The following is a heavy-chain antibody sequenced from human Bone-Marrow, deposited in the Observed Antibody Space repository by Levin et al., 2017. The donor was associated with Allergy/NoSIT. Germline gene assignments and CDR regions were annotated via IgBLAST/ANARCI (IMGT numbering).Heavy chain of an antibody. CDR2: IGIAGDS. J-gene: IGHJ6*02. D-gene: IGHD2-8*01. Sequence: ETLSLTCVASGFTFSSYDMHWVRQVTGKGLEWVSAIGIAGDSHYLGPVKGRFIISRENAKNSLYLQMNSLRAGDTAVYYCARDKYGMDVWGQGTTVIVSS. CDR3: ARDKYGMDV. CDR1: GFTFSSYD. V-gene: IGHV3-13*01.